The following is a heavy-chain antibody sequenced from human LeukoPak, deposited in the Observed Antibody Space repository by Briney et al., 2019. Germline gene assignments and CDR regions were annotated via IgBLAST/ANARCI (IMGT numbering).Heavy chain of an antibody. Sequence: GGSLRLSCAASGFTFSSYGMHWVRQAPGKGLEWVAVIWYDGSNKYYADSVKGRFTISRDNSKNTLYLQMNSLRAEDTAVYYCARDAGSRAFDYWGQGTLVTVSS. CDR2: IWYDGSNK. CDR1: GFTFSSYG. V-gene: IGHV3-33*01. D-gene: IGHD6-6*01. CDR3: ARDAGSRAFDY. J-gene: IGHJ4*02.